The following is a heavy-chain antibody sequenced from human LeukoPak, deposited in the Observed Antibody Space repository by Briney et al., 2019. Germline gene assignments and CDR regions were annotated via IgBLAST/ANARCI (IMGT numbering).Heavy chain of an antibody. D-gene: IGHD6-19*01. CDR1: GYTFTSYY. Sequence: GASVKVSCKASGYTFTSYYMHWVRQAPGQGLEWMGIINPSGGSTSYAQKFQGRVTMTEDTSTDTAYMELSSLRSEDTAVYYCATDSSGFDYWGQGTLVTVSS. CDR3: ATDSSGFDY. J-gene: IGHJ4*02. V-gene: IGHV1-46*01. CDR2: INPSGGST.